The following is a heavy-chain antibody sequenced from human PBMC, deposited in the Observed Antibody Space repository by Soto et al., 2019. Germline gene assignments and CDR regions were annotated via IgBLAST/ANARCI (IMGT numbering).Heavy chain of an antibody. CDR2: IIPIFGTA. D-gene: IGHD4-17*01. J-gene: IGHJ6*02. CDR1: GGTFSSYA. Sequence: QVQLVQSGAEVKKPGSSVKVSCKASGGTFSSYAISWVRQAPGQGLEWMGGIIPIFGTADYAQKFHGRVTITAVGSTSKVYMELSSLISEDTAVYYCASPPTTGNYYYYGMDVWGQGTTVTVSS. V-gene: IGHV1-69*12. CDR3: ASPPTTGNYYYYGMDV.